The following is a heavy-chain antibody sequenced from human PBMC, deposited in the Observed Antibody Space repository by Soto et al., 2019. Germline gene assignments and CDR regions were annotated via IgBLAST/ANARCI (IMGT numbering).Heavy chain of an antibody. V-gene: IGHV1-24*01. Sequence: ASVKVSCKVSGYTLTELSMHWVRQAPGKGLEWMGGFDPEDGETIYAQKFQGRVTMTEDTSTDTAYMELSSLRSEDTAVYYCATTRGNDFWSGYPLHQYQFDYWGQGTLVTVSS. CDR2: FDPEDGET. CDR3: ATTRGNDFWSGYPLHQYQFDY. CDR1: GYTLTELS. J-gene: IGHJ4*02. D-gene: IGHD3-3*01.